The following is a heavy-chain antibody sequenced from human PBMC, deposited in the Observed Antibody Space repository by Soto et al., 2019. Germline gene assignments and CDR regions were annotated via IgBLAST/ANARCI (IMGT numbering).Heavy chain of an antibody. J-gene: IGHJ4*02. Sequence: GGSLRLSCAASGFTFSTYGMHWVRQAPGKGLEWVALISYDGSNKYYVASVKGRFTISRDNSKNTLYLQMNSLRAEDTAVYYCAKSLDSGSFYMSFDYWGQGALVTVSS. V-gene: IGHV3-30*18. D-gene: IGHD3-10*01. CDR2: ISYDGSNK. CDR1: GFTFSTYG. CDR3: AKSLDSGSFYMSFDY.